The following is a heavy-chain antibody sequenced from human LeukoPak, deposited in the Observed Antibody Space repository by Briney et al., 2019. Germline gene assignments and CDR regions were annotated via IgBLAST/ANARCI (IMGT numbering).Heavy chain of an antibody. Sequence: PGGSLRLSCEASGLTFDNYAMNWVRQAPGKGLEWVSGTSGSGATTYYADSVKGRFTISRDNSKNTLYLRMNSLRADDTALYYCAKEGDYYDSSGHSSTAFDIWGQGTMVAVSS. CDR2: TSGSGATT. D-gene: IGHD3-22*01. V-gene: IGHV3-23*01. J-gene: IGHJ3*02. CDR3: AKEGDYYDSSGHSSTAFDI. CDR1: GLTFDNYA.